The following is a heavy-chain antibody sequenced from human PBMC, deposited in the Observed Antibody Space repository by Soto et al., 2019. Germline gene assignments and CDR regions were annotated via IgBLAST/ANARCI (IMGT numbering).Heavy chain of an antibody. CDR2: IYYSGST. Sequence: SETLSLTCTVSGGSISSGGYYWSWIRQHPGKGLEWIGYIYYSGSTYYNPSLKSRVTISVDTSKNQFSLKLSSVTAADTAVYYCASVRAMTGVWENYYYYGMVVWGQAPTVSVS. CDR1: GGSISSGGYY. CDR3: ASVRAMTGVWENYYYYGMVV. V-gene: IGHV4-31*03. D-gene: IGHD3-9*01. J-gene: IGHJ6*02.